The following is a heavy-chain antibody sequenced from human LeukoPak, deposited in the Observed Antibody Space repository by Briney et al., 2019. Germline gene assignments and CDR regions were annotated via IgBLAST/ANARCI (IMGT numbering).Heavy chain of an antibody. CDR2: IGDSGETT. CDR3: ARDSFVRGVVDY. Sequence: PGGSLRLSCAGSGFTFSTYGMSWVRQAPGKGLEWVAVIGDSGETTIYRDSVKGRLTISRDNSKNTVYLQMNSLRAEDTAVYYCARDSFVRGVVDYWGQGTLVTVSS. J-gene: IGHJ4*02. D-gene: IGHD3-10*02. CDR1: GFTFSTYG. V-gene: IGHV3-23*01.